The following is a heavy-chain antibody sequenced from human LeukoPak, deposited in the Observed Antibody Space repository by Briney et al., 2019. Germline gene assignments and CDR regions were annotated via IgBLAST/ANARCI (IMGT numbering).Heavy chain of an antibody. D-gene: IGHD3-10*01. V-gene: IGHV3-21*01. CDR1: GFTFSSFG. CDR2: ISSDSSYI. J-gene: IGHJ4*02. Sequence: GVSLRLSCAASGFTFSSFGMNWVRQAPGKGLEWVSSISSDSSYIYYADSVKGRFTISRDNAKNSLYLQMNSLRAEDTAGYYCARDPYYGSGSYYIPSWGQGTLVTVSS. CDR3: ARDPYYGSGSYYIPS.